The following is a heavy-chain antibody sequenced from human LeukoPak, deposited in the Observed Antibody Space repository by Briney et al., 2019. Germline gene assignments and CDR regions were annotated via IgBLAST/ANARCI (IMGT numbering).Heavy chain of an antibody. CDR3: ARGGVLRFLEWLVPPID. CDR1: GGTFSSYA. Sequence: GSSVKVSCKASGGTFSSYAISWVRQAPGQGLEWMGRIIPILGIANYAQKFQGRVTITADKSTSTAYMELSSLRSEDTAVYYCARGGVLRFLEWLVPPIDWGQGTLVTVSS. J-gene: IGHJ4*02. V-gene: IGHV1-69*04. D-gene: IGHD3-3*01. CDR2: IIPILGIA.